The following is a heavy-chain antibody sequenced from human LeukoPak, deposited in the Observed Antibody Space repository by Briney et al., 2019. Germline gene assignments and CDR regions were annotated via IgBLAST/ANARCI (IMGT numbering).Heavy chain of an antibody. J-gene: IGHJ4*02. V-gene: IGHV1-18*01. Sequence: ASVKVSCKASGYTFTNHGISWVRQAPGQGLEWMGWISGNNGDTNYAQKFQGRVTMTTDTSTSTAYMELRSLRSDDTAVYYCARPDYYDSSGYYGNKFDYWGQGTLVTVSS. CDR2: ISGNNGDT. CDR3: ARPDYYDSSGYYGNKFDY. D-gene: IGHD3-22*01. CDR1: GYTFTNHG.